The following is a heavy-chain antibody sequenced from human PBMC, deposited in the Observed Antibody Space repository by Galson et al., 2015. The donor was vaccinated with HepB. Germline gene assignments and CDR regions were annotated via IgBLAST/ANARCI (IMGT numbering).Heavy chain of an antibody. CDR1: GGTFSSYA. Sequence: SVKVSCKASGGTFSSYAISWVRQAPGQGLEWMGWISAYNGNTNYAQKLQGRVTMTTDASTSTAYMELRSLRSDDTAVYYCARIRDDSSGYRVDYWGQGTLVTVSS. CDR3: ARIRDDSSGYRVDY. CDR2: ISAYNGNT. J-gene: IGHJ4*02. V-gene: IGHV1-18*01. D-gene: IGHD3-22*01.